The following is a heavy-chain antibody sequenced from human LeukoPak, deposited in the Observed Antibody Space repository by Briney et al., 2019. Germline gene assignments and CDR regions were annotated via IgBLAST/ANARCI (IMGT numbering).Heavy chain of an antibody. V-gene: IGHV4-38-2*01. Sequence: GSLRLSCAASGFTFSSYAMSWVRQAPGKGLEWIGSIYYSGSTYYNPSLKSRVTISVDTSKNQFSLKLSSVTAADTAVYYCAARIQLWFLDDYWGQGTLVTVSS. CDR1: GFTFSSYA. CDR3: AARIQLWFLDDY. D-gene: IGHD5-18*01. CDR2: IYYSGST. J-gene: IGHJ4*02.